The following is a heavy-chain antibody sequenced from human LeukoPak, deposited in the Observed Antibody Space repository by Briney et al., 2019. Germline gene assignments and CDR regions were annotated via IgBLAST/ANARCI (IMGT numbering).Heavy chain of an antibody. J-gene: IGHJ5*02. CDR3: ARYWDDFWSRYNLVYGFDP. V-gene: IGHV1-18*01. Sequence: GASVKVSCKASGYTVTSYGISWVRQALGQGLEWMGWISAYNGNTNYAQKLQGRVTMTTDTSTSTAYMELRSLRSDDTAVYYCARYWDDFWSRYNLVYGFDPWGQGTLVTVSS. CDR2: ISAYNGNT. CDR1: GYTVTSYG. D-gene: IGHD3-3*01.